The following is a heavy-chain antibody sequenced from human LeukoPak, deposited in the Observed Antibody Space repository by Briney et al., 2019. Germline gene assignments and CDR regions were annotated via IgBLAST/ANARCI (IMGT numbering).Heavy chain of an antibody. CDR3: AKGGPYNWNHDY. J-gene: IGHJ4*02. CDR2: NSGSGGNA. Sequence: PGGSLRLSCAASGFTFSSYGMSWVRQAPGKGLEWVSANSGSGGNAYYADSVKGRFTISRDNSRNTLYLQMNSLRAEDTAVYYCAKGGPYNWNHDYWGQGTLVTVSS. V-gene: IGHV3-23*01. D-gene: IGHD1-20*01. CDR1: GFTFSSYG.